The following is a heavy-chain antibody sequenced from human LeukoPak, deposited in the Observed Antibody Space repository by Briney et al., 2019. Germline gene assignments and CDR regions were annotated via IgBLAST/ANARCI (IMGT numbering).Heavy chain of an antibody. V-gene: IGHV3-23*01. CDR2: LTGSGGNT. CDR1: GFTFSSYA. Sequence: GGSLRLSCAASGFTFSSYAMSRVRQAPGEGLEWVSGLTGSGGNTYYADSVKGRFTISRDNSKNTLSLQMNSLRAEDAAVYYCVKFRGIQHYNYHMDVWGKGTTVTVSS. CDR3: VKFRGIQHYNYHMDV. D-gene: IGHD3-10*01. J-gene: IGHJ6*03.